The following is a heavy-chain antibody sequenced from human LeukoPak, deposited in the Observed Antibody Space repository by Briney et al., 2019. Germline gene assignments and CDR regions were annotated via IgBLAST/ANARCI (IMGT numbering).Heavy chain of an antibody. CDR1: GGSFSAYY. V-gene: IGHV4-34*01. CDR3: ARPVSSGSFSGAFDI. D-gene: IGHD3-10*01. Sequence: SETLSLTCAVYGGSFSAYYWSWIRQPPGKGLEWIGEINHSGNTNYNPSLKSRVTISVDTSKNQFSLKLSSVTAADTAVYYCARPVSSGSFSGAFDIWGKGTMVTISS. J-gene: IGHJ3*02. CDR2: INHSGNT.